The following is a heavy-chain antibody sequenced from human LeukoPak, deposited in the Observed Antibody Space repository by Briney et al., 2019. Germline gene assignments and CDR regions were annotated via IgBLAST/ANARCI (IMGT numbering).Heavy chain of an antibody. Sequence: GGSLRLSCAASGFTVGNNYMNWVRQAPGKGLEWVSLIFSHGETSYADSVKGRFTISRDNSKNTLYLQMSGPRVEDTAVYYCARDPPAVSINTYAWGQGTLVTVSS. CDR1: GFTVGNNY. CDR3: ARDPPAVSINTYA. D-gene: IGHD2-8*01. V-gene: IGHV3-66*01. J-gene: IGHJ4*02. CDR2: IFSHGET.